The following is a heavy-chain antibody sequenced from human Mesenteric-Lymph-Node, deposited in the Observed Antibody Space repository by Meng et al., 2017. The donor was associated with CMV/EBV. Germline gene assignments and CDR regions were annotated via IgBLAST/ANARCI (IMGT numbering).Heavy chain of an antibody. Sequence: GESLKISCVTSGFAVGSNYLTWVRQAPGKGLEWVSLIYNVGSTYYADSVKGRFTISRDTSKNTLYLDMDNLRADDTAVYYCARDQNWYLGYYGMDVWGQGTTVTVSS. CDR1: GFAVGSNY. V-gene: IGHV3-53*01. CDR3: ARDQNWYLGYYGMDV. J-gene: IGHJ6*02. CDR2: IYNVGST. D-gene: IGHD4-23*01.